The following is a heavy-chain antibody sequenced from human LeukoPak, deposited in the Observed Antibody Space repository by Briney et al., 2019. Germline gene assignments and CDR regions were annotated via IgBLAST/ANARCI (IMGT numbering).Heavy chain of an antibody. V-gene: IGHV1-2*02. Sequence: ASVKVSCTASGYIFTHYFVHWLRQAPGQGLEWMGWINSNTGGTNYVQKFQGRVTMTRDTSISTLYMELSSLRSDDTAVYYCARDLGITCISTSCPPDYWGQGTLVTVSP. J-gene: IGHJ4*02. CDR2: INSNTGGT. CDR3: ARDLGITCISTSCPPDY. CDR1: GYIFTHYF. D-gene: IGHD2-2*01.